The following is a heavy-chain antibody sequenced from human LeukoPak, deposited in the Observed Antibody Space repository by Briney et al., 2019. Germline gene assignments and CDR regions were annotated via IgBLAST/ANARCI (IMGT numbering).Heavy chain of an antibody. J-gene: IGHJ5*02. CDR3: ARESEYYDFWSGPDP. V-gene: IGHV4-59*01. CDR2: IYYSRST. D-gene: IGHD3-3*01. CDR1: GGSISSYY. Sequence: SETLSLTCTVSGGSISSYYWSWIRQPPGKGLEWIGYIYYSRSTNYNPSLKSRVTISVDTSKNQFSLKLSSVTAADTAVYYCARESEYYDFWSGPDPWGQGTLVTVSS.